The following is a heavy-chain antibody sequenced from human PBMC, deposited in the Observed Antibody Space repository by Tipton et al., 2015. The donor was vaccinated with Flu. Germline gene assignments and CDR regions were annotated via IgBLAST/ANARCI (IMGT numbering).Heavy chain of an antibody. V-gene: IGHV4-39*01. J-gene: IGHJ6*03. CDR2: IYYSGST. CDR1: GGSISSSSYY. CDR3: ARRARSGYYKYYYYYYMDV. D-gene: IGHD3-3*01. Sequence: TLSLTCTVSGGSISSSSYYWGWIRQPPGKGLEWIGSIYYSGSTYYNPSLKSRVTISVDTSKNQFSLKLSSVTAADTAVYYCARRARSGYYKYYYYYYMDVWGKGTTVTVSS.